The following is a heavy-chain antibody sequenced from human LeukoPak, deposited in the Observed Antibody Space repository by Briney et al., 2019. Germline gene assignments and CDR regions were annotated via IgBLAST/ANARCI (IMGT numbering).Heavy chain of an antibody. CDR3: AKDQVTRDYAYFDY. CDR1: GFTFSRYG. CDR2: IWYDGSNK. V-gene: IGHV3-33*06. D-gene: IGHD4-17*01. Sequence: GGSLRLSCAASGFTFSRYGMHWVRQAPGKGLEWVAVIWYDGSNKYYADSVKGRFTISRDNSKNTLYLQMNSLRAEDTAVYYCAKDQVTRDYAYFDYWGQGTLVTVSS. J-gene: IGHJ4*02.